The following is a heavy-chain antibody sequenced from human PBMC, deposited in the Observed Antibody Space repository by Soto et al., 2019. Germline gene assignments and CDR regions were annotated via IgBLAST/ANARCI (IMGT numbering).Heavy chain of an antibody. CDR2: IWYDGSNK. J-gene: IGHJ4*02. CDR3: ARDAQYSSSCLDY. Sequence: QVQLVESGGGVVQHGRSLRLSCAASGFTFSSYGMHWVRQAPGKGLVWVADIWYDGSNKYYAHSLKGRFTISRDNSKNTLYLQMNSLRAEDTAVYYCARDAQYSSSCLDYWGQGTLVTVSS. V-gene: IGHV3-33*01. CDR1: GFTFSSYG. D-gene: IGHD6-13*01.